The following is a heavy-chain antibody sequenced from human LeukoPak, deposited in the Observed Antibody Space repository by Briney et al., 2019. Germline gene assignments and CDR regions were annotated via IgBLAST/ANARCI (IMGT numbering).Heavy chain of an antibody. V-gene: IGHV3-30*02. CDR3: AKGDTAMVRRAFDI. D-gene: IGHD5-18*01. Sequence: PGGSLRLSCAASGFTFSSYGMHWVRQAPGKGLEWVAFIRYDGSNKYYADSVKGRFTISRDNSKNTLYLQMNGLRAEDTAVYYCAKGDTAMVRRAFDIWGQGTMVTVSS. CDR1: GFTFSSYG. J-gene: IGHJ3*02. CDR2: IRYDGSNK.